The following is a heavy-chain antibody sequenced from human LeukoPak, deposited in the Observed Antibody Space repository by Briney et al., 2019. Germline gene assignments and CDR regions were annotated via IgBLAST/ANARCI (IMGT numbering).Heavy chain of an antibody. D-gene: IGHD3-10*01. J-gene: IGHJ3*02. CDR2: MNPNSGNT. CDR1: GYTFTSYD. CDR3: ARTEKLLWFGELLLTAFDI. V-gene: IGHV1-8*01. Sequence: ASVKVSCKASGYTFTSYDINWVRQATGQGLEWMGWMNPNSGNTGYAQKFQGRVTMTRDTSISTAYMELSRLRSDDTAVYYCARTEKLLWFGELLLTAFDIWGQGTMVTVSS.